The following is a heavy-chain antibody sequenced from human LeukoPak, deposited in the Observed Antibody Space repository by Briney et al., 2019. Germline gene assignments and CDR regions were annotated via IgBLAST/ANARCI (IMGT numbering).Heavy chain of an antibody. CDR2: IDTSGTT. V-gene: IGHV4-4*09. Sequence: SETLSLTCSVCGASVRAYHWTWLRQPPGKGLEWIGYIDTSGTTNYIPSLKSRAFISVDTSKNQFSLKLTSVTAADTAVYYCGGIATAGTVDFWGQGALVTVSS. D-gene: IGHD6-13*01. CDR3: GGIATAGTVDF. CDR1: GASVRAYH. J-gene: IGHJ4*02.